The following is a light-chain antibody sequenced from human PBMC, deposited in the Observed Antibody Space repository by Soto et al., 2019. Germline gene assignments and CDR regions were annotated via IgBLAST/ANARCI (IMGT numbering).Light chain of an antibody. Sequence: QSVLTQPPSASGSPGQSVTISCTGSSSDVGAYHYVSWYQQHPGKAPKLMIYDVIKRPSGVPDRFSGSKSGNTASLTVSGLQAEDEADYYCSSYAGSNNVLFGGGTKLTVL. CDR3: SSYAGSNNVL. V-gene: IGLV2-8*01. CDR1: SSDVGAYHY. CDR2: DVI. J-gene: IGLJ2*01.